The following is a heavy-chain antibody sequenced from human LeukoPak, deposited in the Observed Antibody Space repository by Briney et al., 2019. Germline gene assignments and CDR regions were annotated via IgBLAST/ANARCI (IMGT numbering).Heavy chain of an antibody. J-gene: IGHJ4*02. D-gene: IGHD3-10*01. Sequence: PSETLSLTCAVSGGSISSYYWSWIRQPPGKGLEWIGYIYYSGSTNYNPSLKSRVTISVDTSKNQFSLKLSSVTAADTAVYYCARGLGAPFCYFDYWGQGTLVTVSS. CDR3: ARGLGAPFCYFDY. CDR2: IYYSGST. CDR1: GGSISSYY. V-gene: IGHV4-59*01.